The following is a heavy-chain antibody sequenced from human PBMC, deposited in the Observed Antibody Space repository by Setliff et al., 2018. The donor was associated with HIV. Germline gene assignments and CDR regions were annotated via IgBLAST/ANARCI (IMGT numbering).Heavy chain of an antibody. D-gene: IGHD3-16*01. CDR3: ARDLASSYFDF. J-gene: IGHJ4*02. V-gene: IGHV4-59*01. Sequence: PSETLSLTCTVSGASIDRFFWSWIRQPPGKGLEWIGNVYFSGDATYNPSLRSRVSISIQTSRSQFSLTLRSVTAADTATYYCARDLASSYFDFWSQGALVTVSS. CDR1: GASIDRFF. CDR2: VYFSGDA.